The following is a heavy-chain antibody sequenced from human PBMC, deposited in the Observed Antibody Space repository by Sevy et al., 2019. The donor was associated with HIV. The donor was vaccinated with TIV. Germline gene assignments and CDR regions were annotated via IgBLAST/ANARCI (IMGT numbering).Heavy chain of an antibody. Sequence: GVLRLSCAASGFTFSDHYMDWVRQAPGKGLEWVGRTRNKANSYTTEYAASVKGRLTISRDDSKNSLYLQMNSLKTEDTAVYYCAREGWFGEFDAFDIWGQGTMVTVSS. V-gene: IGHV3-72*01. D-gene: IGHD3-10*01. CDR1: GFTFSDHY. CDR2: TRNKANSYTT. CDR3: AREGWFGEFDAFDI. J-gene: IGHJ3*02.